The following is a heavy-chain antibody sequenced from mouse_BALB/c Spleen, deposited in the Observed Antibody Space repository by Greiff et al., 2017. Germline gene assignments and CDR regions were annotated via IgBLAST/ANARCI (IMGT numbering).Heavy chain of an antibody. D-gene: IGHD1-1*01. J-gene: IGHJ1*01. V-gene: IGHV3-2*02. CDR2: ISYSGST. CDR1: GYSITSDYA. CDR3: ARSPVVDWYFDV. Sequence: EVKLQESGPGLVKPSQSLSLTCTVTGYSITSDYAWNWIRQFPGNKLEWMGYISYSGSTSYNPSLKSRISITRDTSKNQFFLQLNSVTTEDTATYYCARSPVVDWYFDVWGAGTTVTVSS.